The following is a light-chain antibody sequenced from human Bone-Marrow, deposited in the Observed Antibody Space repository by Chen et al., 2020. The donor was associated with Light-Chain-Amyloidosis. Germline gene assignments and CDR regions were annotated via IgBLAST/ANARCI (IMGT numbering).Light chain of an antibody. CDR1: QTISSNY. J-gene: IGKJ4*01. CDR2: GSS. Sequence: DTVLTPSPGPRSLSPGDGANLSGRASQTISSNYLTWYQQKFGQAHRLLIYGSSSRATGIPDRFTGSGSGTDFTLTINRLEPEDVAMYYCQQYGTSPLTVGGGTKVEIK. CDR3: QQYGTSPLT. V-gene: IGKV3-20*01.